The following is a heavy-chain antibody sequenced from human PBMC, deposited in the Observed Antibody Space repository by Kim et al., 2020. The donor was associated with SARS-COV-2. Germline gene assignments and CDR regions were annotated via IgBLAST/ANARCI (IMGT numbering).Heavy chain of an antibody. CDR2: TYYRSKWYS. Sequence: SQTLSLTCAISGDSVSSNSATWSWIRQSPSRGLEWLGRTYYRSKWYSDYAVSVKSRISINPDTSKNQFSLQVNSVTPEDTAVHYCARARPGSYDYWGQGTLVTVSS. CDR3: ARARPGSYDY. D-gene: IGHD3-10*01. CDR1: GDSVSSNSAT. V-gene: IGHV6-1*01. J-gene: IGHJ4*02.